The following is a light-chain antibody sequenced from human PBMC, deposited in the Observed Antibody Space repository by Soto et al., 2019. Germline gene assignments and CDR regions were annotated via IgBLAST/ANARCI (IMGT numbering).Light chain of an antibody. Sequence: DIQMTQSPSTLSASVGDRVTITCRASQSINTWLAWYQQKPGKAPKLLIYRASTLESRVPSRFSGSGSGTEFTLTISSLQPDDFSTYYCQHYNTYSGTFGPGTKVDI. CDR2: RAS. CDR1: QSINTW. CDR3: QHYNTYSGT. V-gene: IGKV1-5*03. J-gene: IGKJ3*01.